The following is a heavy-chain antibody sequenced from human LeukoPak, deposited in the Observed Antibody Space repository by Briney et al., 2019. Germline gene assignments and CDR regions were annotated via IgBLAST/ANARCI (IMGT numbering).Heavy chain of an antibody. J-gene: IGHJ4*02. V-gene: IGHV3-9*03. CDR2: ISWNSGSI. CDR3: AKSSNYDILTGDFDY. CDR1: GFTFDDYA. Sequence: SGRSLRLSRAASGFTFDDYAMHWVRQAQGKGLEWVSGISWNSGSIGYADSVKGRFTISRDNAKNSLYLQMNSLRAEDMALYYCAKSSNYDILTGDFDYWGQGTLVTVSS. D-gene: IGHD3-9*01.